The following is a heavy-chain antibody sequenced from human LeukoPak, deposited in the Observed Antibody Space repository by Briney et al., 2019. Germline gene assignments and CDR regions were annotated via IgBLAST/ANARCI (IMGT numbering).Heavy chain of an antibody. CDR2: INHSGST. J-gene: IGHJ1*01. V-gene: IGHV4-34*01. CDR1: GGSFSGYY. CDR3: ARGRYFQH. Sequence: SETLSLTCAVYGGSFSGYYWSWSGQPPGKGLEWIGEINHSGSTNYNPSLKSRVTISVDTSKNQFSLKLSSVTAADTAVYYCARGRYFQHWGQGTLVTVSS.